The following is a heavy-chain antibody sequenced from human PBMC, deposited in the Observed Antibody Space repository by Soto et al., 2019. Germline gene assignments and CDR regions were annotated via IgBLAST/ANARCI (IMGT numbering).Heavy chain of an antibody. CDR3: ARDPADTDSSGWSFPTYYFDY. D-gene: IGHD6-19*01. CDR1: GFTFSSYG. Sequence: PGGSLRLSCAASGFTFSSYGMRWVRQAPGKGLEWVAVIWYDGSNKYYADSVKGRFTISRDNSKNTLYLQMNSLRAEDTAVYYCARDPADTDSSGWSFPTYYFDYWGQGTLVTVSS. V-gene: IGHV3-33*01. CDR2: IWYDGSNK. J-gene: IGHJ4*02.